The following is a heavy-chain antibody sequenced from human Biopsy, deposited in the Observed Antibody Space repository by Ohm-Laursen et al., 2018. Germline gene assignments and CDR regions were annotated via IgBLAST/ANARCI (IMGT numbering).Heavy chain of an antibody. CDR3: AKDKGAHINYGDLYYFDS. J-gene: IGHJ4*02. CDR1: RFTFEEYA. D-gene: IGHD3-10*01. CDR2: IDWNRGSI. Sequence: SLRLSCAASRFTFEEYAMHWVRLTPGKGLEWVSGIDWNRGSIAYGNSVKGRFTISRDNGKNFLYLQMSSLRVEDTALYFCAKDKGAHINYGDLYYFDSWGPGTMVTVSA. V-gene: IGHV3-9*01.